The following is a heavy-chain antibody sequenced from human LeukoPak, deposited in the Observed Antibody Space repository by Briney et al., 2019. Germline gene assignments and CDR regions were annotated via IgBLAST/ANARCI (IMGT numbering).Heavy chain of an antibody. Sequence: GGSLRLSCATSGFTFDDFAMHWVRQPPGKGLEWVSLISGDGISIYNADSVKGRFIISRGNNNSSLYLEMNSLRTEDTAFYYCAKDTRNAVVSRGYGIDVWGQGTPVTVSS. D-gene: IGHD2-15*01. CDR2: ISGDGISI. CDR1: GFTFDDFA. V-gene: IGHV3-43*02. J-gene: IGHJ6*02. CDR3: AKDTRNAVVSRGYGIDV.